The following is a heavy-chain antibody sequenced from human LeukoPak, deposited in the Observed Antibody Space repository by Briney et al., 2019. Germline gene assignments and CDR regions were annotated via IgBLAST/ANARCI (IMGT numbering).Heavy chain of an antibody. CDR3: ARHNKSWSSYYYDSSGYPDY. CDR2: IYYSGST. J-gene: IGHJ4*02. Sequence: SGTLSLTCTVSGDSMYNSDYYWGWIGRPPGKGLDWIGYIYYSGSTNYNPSLKSRVTISVDTSKNQFSLKLSSVTAADTAVYYCARHNKSWSSYYYDSSGYPDYWGQGTLVTVSS. V-gene: IGHV4-61*05. CDR1: GDSMYNSDYY. D-gene: IGHD3-22*01.